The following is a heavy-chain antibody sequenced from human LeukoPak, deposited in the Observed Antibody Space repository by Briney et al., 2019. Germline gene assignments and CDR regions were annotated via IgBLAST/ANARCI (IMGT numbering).Heavy chain of an antibody. V-gene: IGHV3-9*01. CDR1: GFTFDDYA. D-gene: IGHD3-3*01. Sequence: GRSLRLSCAASGFTFDDYAMHWVRQAPGKGLEWVSGIGWNSGGIVYADSVKGRFTISRDNAKNSLYLQMNSLGAEDTAFYYCEKGPEVVFVDNWGQGTLVTVSS. CDR2: IGWNSGGI. J-gene: IGHJ4*02. CDR3: EKGPEVVFVDN.